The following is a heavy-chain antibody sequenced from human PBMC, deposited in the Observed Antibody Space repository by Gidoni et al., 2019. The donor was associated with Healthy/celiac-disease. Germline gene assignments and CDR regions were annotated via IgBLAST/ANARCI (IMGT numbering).Heavy chain of an antibody. D-gene: IGHD7-27*01. V-gene: IGHV3-15*01. CDR3: TTAGIWGLDAFDI. J-gene: IGHJ3*02. Sequence: EVQLVESGGGLVKPGGSLRLSCAASGFTFSNAWMSWVRQAPGKGLEWVGRIKSKTDGGTTDYAAPVKGRFTISRDDSKNTLYLQMNSLKTEDTAVYYCTTAGIWGLDAFDIWGQGTMVTVSS. CDR2: IKSKTDGGTT. CDR1: GFTFSNAW.